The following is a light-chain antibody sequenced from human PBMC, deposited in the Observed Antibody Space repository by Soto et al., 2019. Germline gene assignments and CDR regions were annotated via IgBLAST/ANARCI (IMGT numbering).Light chain of an antibody. CDR3: QQYNNWPYN. V-gene: IGKV3-15*01. CDR2: GAS. J-gene: IGKJ2*01. Sequence: EIVVTQSPDTLSVSPGEGATLSCRASQSISSNLAWYRQKPGQAPRLLIYGASTRATGIPARFSGSGSGTEFTLTISSLQSEDFADYYCQQYNNWPYNFCQGTKLEIK. CDR1: QSISSN.